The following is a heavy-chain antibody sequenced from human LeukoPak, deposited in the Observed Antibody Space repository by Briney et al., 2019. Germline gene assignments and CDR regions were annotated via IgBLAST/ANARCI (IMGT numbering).Heavy chain of an antibody. V-gene: IGHV3-66*01. D-gene: IGHD1-14*01. CDR2: IYSGGSA. J-gene: IGHJ4*02. Sequence: AGGSLRLSCAVSGFTVSSNYMSWVRQAPGKGLEWVSLIYSGGSAYYADSVKGRFTISRDNSKNTLYLQMNSLRAEDTAVYYCARGYAWNHYYFDYWGQGTLVTVSS. CDR3: ARGYAWNHYYFDY. CDR1: GFTVSSNY.